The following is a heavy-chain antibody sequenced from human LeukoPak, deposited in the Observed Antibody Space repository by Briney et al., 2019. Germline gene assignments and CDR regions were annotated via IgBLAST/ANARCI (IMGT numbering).Heavy chain of an antibody. J-gene: IGHJ4*02. CDR2: IYYSGST. D-gene: IGHD2-2*01. Sequence: SETLSLTCTVSGGSISSYYWSWIRQPPGKGLEWIGYIYYSGSTNYNPSLKSRVTISVDTSKNQFSLKLSSVTAADTAVYYCARGVVPAPCVDYWGQGTLVTVSS. CDR3: ARGVVPAPCVDY. CDR1: GGSISSYY. V-gene: IGHV4-59*08.